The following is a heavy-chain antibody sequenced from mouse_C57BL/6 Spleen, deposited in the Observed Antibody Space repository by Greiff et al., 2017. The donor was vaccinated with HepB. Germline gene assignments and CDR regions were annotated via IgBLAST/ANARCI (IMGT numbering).Heavy chain of an antibody. CDR2: ISSGSSTI. V-gene: IGHV5-17*03. J-gene: IGHJ2*01. D-gene: IGHD1-1*01. Sequence: EVQLVESGGGLVKPGGSLKLSCAASGFTFSDYGMHWVRQAPEKGLEWVAYISSGSSTIYYADTVKGRFTISRDNAKNTLFLQMSSLKSEDTAMYYCARDGYYGSSLDYWGQGTTLTVSS. CDR3: ARDGYYGSSLDY. CDR1: GFTFSDYG.